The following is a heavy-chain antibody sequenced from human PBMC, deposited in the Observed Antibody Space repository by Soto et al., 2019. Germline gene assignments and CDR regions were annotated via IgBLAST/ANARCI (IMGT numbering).Heavy chain of an antibody. Sequence: QVQLQESGPGLVRPSETLSLTCTVSSDSISSYYWIWIRQSPGKGLEWIGYTDYSGNTNYNPSLKSRVTISGDTYKNQFSLRQSSVTAADTAVYYCARAVGDPLYYLDYWGQGTLVTVSS. CDR3: ARAVGDPLYYLDY. V-gene: IGHV4-59*08. CDR2: TDYSGNT. D-gene: IGHD6-19*01. CDR1: SDSISSYY. J-gene: IGHJ4*02.